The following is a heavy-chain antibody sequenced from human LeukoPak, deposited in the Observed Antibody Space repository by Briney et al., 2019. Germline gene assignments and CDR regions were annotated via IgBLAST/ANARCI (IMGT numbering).Heavy chain of an antibody. CDR3: ARLSAGPNWFDP. Sequence: SETLSLTCTVSGGSISSSSYYWGWIRQPPGKGLEWIGSIYYSGSTYYNPSLKSRVTISVDTSKNQISLKLSSVTAADTAVYYCARLSAGPNWFDPWGQGTLVTVSS. V-gene: IGHV4-39*07. CDR2: IYYSGST. CDR1: GGSISSSSYY. J-gene: IGHJ5*02. D-gene: IGHD6-13*01.